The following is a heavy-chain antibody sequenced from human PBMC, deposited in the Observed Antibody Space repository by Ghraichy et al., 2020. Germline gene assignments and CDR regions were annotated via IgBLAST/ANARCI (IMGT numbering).Heavy chain of an antibody. CDR1: GFTVSSNY. CDR2: IYSGGST. V-gene: IGHV3-66*01. D-gene: IGHD3-16*01. J-gene: IGHJ6*02. CDR3: AKDGGIGYGMDV. Sequence: GESLNISCAASGFTVSSNYMIWVRQAPREGLEWVSVIYSGGSTKYADSVKGRVTLSRDGLKNTLYLQMNSLRVEDTAVYYCAKDGGIGYGMDVWGQGTTVTVS.